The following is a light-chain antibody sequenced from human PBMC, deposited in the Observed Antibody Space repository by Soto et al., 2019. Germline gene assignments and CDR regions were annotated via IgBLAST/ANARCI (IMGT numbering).Light chain of an antibody. V-gene: IGLV2-14*01. CDR2: DVS. J-gene: IGLJ1*01. Sequence: QSVLTQPASVSGSPGQSITISCTGTSSDVGGYNYVSWYRQHPGKAPKLMIYDVSNRPSGVSNRFSGSKSGNTASLTISGLQAEDEADYYCSSYTSSSKVFGTGTKVTVL. CDR1: SSDVGGYNY. CDR3: SSYTSSSKV.